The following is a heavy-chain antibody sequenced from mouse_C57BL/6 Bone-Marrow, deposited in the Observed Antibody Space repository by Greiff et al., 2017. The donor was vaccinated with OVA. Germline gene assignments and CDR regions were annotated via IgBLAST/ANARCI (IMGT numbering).Heavy chain of an antibody. D-gene: IGHD2-1*01. Sequence: EVMLVESGGGLVQSGRSLRLSCATSGFTFSDFYMEWVRQAPGKGLEWIAASRNKANDYTTEYSASVKGRFIVSRDTSQSILYLQMNALRAEDTAIDYCARAAYYGNYDWDFDVWGTGTTVTVSS. CDR1: GFTFSDFY. J-gene: IGHJ1*03. CDR2: SRNKANDYTT. CDR3: ARAAYYGNYDWDFDV. V-gene: IGHV7-1*01.